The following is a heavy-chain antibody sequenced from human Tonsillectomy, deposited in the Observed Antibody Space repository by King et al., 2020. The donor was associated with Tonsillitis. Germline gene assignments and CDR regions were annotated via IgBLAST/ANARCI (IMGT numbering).Heavy chain of an antibody. J-gene: IGHJ4*02. CDR1: GFTFSSYW. D-gene: IGHD1-26*01. CDR3: AREVDYSGSFPFFDY. V-gene: IGHV3-74*01. Sequence: VQLVESGGGLVQSGGSLRLSCAASGFTFSSYWMHWVRQVPGKGLVWVSRINSDGSSATYADSLKGRFTISRDNAKNTLHLQMNSLMVEDTAIYYCAREVDYSGSFPFFDYWGQGTLVTVSS. CDR2: INSDGSSA.